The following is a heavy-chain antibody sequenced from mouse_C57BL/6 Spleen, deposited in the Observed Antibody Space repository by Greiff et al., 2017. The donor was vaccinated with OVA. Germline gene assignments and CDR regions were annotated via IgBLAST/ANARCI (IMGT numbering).Heavy chain of an antibody. CDR1: GFTFSSYG. V-gene: IGHV5-6*01. D-gene: IGHD4-1*01. CDR3: ARRELGPFAY. CDR2: ISSGGSYT. Sequence: EVQLQESGGDLVKPGGSLKLSCAASGFTFSSYGMSWVRQTPDKRLEWVATISSGGSYTYYPDSVKGRFTISRDNAKNTLYLQMSRLKSEDTAMYYCARRELGPFAYWGQGTLVTVSA. J-gene: IGHJ3*01.